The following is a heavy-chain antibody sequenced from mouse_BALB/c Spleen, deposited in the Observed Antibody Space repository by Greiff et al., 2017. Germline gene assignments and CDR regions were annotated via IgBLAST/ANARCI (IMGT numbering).Heavy chain of an antibody. Sequence: VKVVESGPGLVAPSQSLSITCTVSGFSLTSYGVHWVRQPPGKGLEWLGVIWAGGSTNYNSALMSRLSISKDNSKSQVFLKMNSLQTDDTAMYYCARGWLLRDAMDYWGQGTSVTVSS. CDR2: IWAGGST. CDR3: ARGWLLRDAMDY. D-gene: IGHD2-3*01. V-gene: IGHV2-9*02. J-gene: IGHJ4*01. CDR1: GFSLTSYG.